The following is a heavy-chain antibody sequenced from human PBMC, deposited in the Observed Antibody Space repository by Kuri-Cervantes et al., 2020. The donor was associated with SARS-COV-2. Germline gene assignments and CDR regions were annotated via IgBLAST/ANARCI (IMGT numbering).Heavy chain of an antibody. CDR1: GFAFRTHA. D-gene: IGHD6-13*01. CDR2: ISYDGTYR. J-gene: IGHJ6*03. CDR3: ARVGPVAGEQYNYYIDV. Sequence: GGSLRLSCAASGFAFRTHAMHWVRQAPGKGLEWAALISYDGTYRFYADSVKGRFTISRDNSKNTLYLQMNSLRPEDTAVYYCARVGPVAGEQYNYYIDVWGNGNTV. V-gene: IGHV3-30*04.